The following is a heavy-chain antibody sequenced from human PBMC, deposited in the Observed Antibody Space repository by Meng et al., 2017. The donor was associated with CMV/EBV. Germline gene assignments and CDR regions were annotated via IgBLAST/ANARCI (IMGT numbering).Heavy chain of an antibody. D-gene: IGHD3-3*01. J-gene: IGHJ4*02. Sequence: GPLRLSCTVSGGSISSYYWGWIRQPPGKGLEWIGYIYYSGSTNYNPSLKSRVTISVDTSKNQFSLKLSSVTAADTAVYYCARASYDFWSGYYSLYFDYWGQGTLVTVSS. CDR2: IYYSGST. CDR3: ARASYDFWSGYYSLYFDY. CDR1: GGSISSYY. V-gene: IGHV4-59*01.